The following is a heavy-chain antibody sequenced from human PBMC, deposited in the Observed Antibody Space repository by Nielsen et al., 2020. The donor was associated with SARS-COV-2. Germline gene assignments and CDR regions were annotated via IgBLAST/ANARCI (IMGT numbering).Heavy chain of an antibody. CDR1: GGSISSYY. Sequence: SETLSLTCIVSGGSISSYYWSWLRQPPGEGLEWIAYIYPSGRTNYNPSLKSRAIISEDTSRNQFSLRLNSVTAADTAVYYCAKGAGWYNYWGQGILVTVSS. D-gene: IGHD6-19*01. V-gene: IGHV4-59*01. CDR2: IYPSGRT. CDR3: AKGAGWYNY. J-gene: IGHJ4*02.